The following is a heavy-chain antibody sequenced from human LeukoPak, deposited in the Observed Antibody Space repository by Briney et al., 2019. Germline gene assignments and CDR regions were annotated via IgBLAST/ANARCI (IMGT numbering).Heavy chain of an antibody. CDR3: AKPATGLVYDQ. CDR1: GLTFSSYA. D-gene: IGHD6-19*01. J-gene: IGHJ4*02. Sequence: GGSLRLSCAASGLTFSSYAMSWVRQAPGKGLGWVSAIDGSGHSTYYSDSVKGRFTISRDNSRKTLYLQMNSLRAEDTAVYYCAKPATGLVYDQWGRGTLVTVSS. CDR2: IDGSGHST. V-gene: IGHV3-23*01.